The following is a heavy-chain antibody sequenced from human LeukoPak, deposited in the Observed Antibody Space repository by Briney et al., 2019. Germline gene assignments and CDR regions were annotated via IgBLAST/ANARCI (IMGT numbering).Heavy chain of an antibody. Sequence: GGSLRLTCAASRFSFSNYWMHWVRQAPGKGLVWVSRVKSDGSNPSYADSVKGRFTISRDNAENMLYLQMNTLGAEDTAVYYCARDIVSGSGSLDYWGQGTLVTVSS. CDR3: ARDIVSGSGSLDY. CDR2: VKSDGSNP. V-gene: IGHV3-74*01. J-gene: IGHJ4*02. D-gene: IGHD3-10*01. CDR1: RFSFSNYW.